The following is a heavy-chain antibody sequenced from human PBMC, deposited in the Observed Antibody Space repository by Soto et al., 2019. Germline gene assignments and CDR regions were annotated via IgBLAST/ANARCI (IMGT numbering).Heavy chain of an antibody. CDR2: IYHSGST. CDR1: GGSISSGGYY. V-gene: IGHV4-30-2*01. Sequence: PSETLSLTCAVSGGSISSGGYYWGWIRQPPGKGLEWIGCIYHSGSTYYNPSLKSRVTISVDRSKNQFSLKLSSVTAAETAVYYCVRAAVKYNWFDPWGQGTLVTVSS. CDR3: VRAAVKYNWFDP. J-gene: IGHJ5*02. D-gene: IGHD4-17*01.